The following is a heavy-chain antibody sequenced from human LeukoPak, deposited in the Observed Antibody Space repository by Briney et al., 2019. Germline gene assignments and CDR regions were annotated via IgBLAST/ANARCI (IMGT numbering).Heavy chain of an antibody. CDR2: IKQDGTEK. CDR1: GFSFTTYW. Sequence: GESLRLSCAASGFSFTTYWMSWVRQAPGKGLEWVANIKQDGTEKYYVDSVKGRFTISRENAENSLYLQMNSLRVEDTAVYYCAKLAKYFYGSETYYFFEHWGQGTPVTASS. J-gene: IGHJ4*02. D-gene: IGHD3-10*01. V-gene: IGHV3-7*01. CDR3: AKLAKYFYGSETYYFFEH.